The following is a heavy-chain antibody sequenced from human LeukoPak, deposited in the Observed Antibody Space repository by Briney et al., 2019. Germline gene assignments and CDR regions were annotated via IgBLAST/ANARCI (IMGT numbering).Heavy chain of an antibody. CDR1: GYTFTGYY. J-gene: IGHJ6*02. D-gene: IGHD3-9*01. CDR3: ARGLFDLILTGYTYYYYGMDV. Sequence: ASVKVSCKASGYTFTGYYMHWVHQAPGQGLEWMGWINPNSGGTNYAQRFQGRVTMTRDTSISTAYMELSRLRSDDTAVYYCARGLFDLILTGYTYYYYGMDVWGQGTTVTVSS. CDR2: INPNSGGT. V-gene: IGHV1-2*02.